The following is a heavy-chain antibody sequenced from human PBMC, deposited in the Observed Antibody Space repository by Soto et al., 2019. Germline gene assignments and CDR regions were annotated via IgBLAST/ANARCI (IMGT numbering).Heavy chain of an antibody. V-gene: IGHV4-39*01. CDR3: ARPWGIAARRRTDYYYYYMDV. D-gene: IGHD6-6*01. CDR1: GGSISSSSYY. CDR2: IYYSGST. Sequence: QLQLQESGPGLVTPSETLSLTCTVSGGSISSSSYYWGWIRQPPGKGLEWIGSIYYSGSTYYNPSLKSRVTISVDTSKNQFSLKLSSVTAADTAVYYCARPWGIAARRRTDYYYYYMDVWGKGTTVTVSS. J-gene: IGHJ6*03.